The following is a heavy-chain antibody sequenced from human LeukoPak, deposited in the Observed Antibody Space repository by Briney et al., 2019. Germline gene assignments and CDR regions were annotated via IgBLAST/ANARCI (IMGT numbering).Heavy chain of an antibody. D-gene: IGHD5-18*01. CDR1: GFTFSSYA. Sequence: PAGSLRLSCAASGFTFSSYAMHWVRQAPGKGLEWVAVISYDGSNKYYADSVKGRFTISRDNSKNTLYLQMNRVRAEGTAVYYCARAITNYGYIFDYWGQGTLVTVSS. J-gene: IGHJ4*02. CDR3: ARAITNYGYIFDY. CDR2: ISYDGSNK. V-gene: IGHV3-30-3*01.